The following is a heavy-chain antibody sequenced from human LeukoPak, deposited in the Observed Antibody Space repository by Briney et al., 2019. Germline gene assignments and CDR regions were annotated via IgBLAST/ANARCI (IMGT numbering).Heavy chain of an antibody. J-gene: IGHJ4*02. CDR1: GFTFSSYG. Sequence: GGSLRLSCAASGFTFSSYGMHWVRQAPGKGLEWVAFIRYDGSNKYYADSVKGRFTISRDNSKNTLYLQMNSLKAEDTAVYYCASVWFGEPGVDYWGQGTLVTVSS. CDR2: IRYDGSNK. D-gene: IGHD3-10*01. CDR3: ASVWFGEPGVDY. V-gene: IGHV3-30*02.